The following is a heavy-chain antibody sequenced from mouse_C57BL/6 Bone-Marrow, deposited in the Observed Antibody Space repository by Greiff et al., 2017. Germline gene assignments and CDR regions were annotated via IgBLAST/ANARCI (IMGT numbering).Heavy chain of an antibody. CDR1: GYTFTSYW. J-gene: IGHJ2*01. CDR3: ASDGYDSIYAVFDY. D-gene: IGHD1-1*01. Sequence: QVQLQQPGAELVMPGASVKLSCKASGYTFTSYWMHWVKQRPGQGLECIGEIDPSDSYTNYNQKFKGKSTLTVDKSSSTAYKQLSILSSECSAVYYGASDGYDSIYAVFDYWGQGTTLTVSS. V-gene: IGHV1-69*01. CDR2: IDPSDSYT.